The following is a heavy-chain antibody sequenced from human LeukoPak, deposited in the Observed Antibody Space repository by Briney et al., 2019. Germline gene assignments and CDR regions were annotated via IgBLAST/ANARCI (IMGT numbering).Heavy chain of an antibody. CDR2: TYYRSKLNN. V-gene: IGHV6-1*01. CDR1: GDSVSSNNAV. J-gene: IGHJ3*02. Sequence: SQTLSLTCAISGDSVSSNNAVWNWIRQSPSRGLEWLGRTYYRSKLNNNYAVSVKGRISINSDTSKNQFSLQLKSMTPEDTAVYYCSRGDQAFDIWGQGTMVTVSS. D-gene: IGHD2-2*01. CDR3: SRGDQAFDI.